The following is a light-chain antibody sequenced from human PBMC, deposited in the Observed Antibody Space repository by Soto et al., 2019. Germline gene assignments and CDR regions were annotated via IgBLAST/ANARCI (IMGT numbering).Light chain of an antibody. CDR3: QSYDSSLV. Sequence: QSVLTQPPSASGTPGQSVTVSCSGSSSNIGSNTVTWYQQLPGTPPILLLYSNNLRSSGVPDRFSGSRSGTSAFLAITGLQAEDEADYYCQSYDSSLVFGGGTKLTVL. J-gene: IGLJ2*01. V-gene: IGLV1-44*01. CDR1: SSNIGSNT. CDR2: SNN.